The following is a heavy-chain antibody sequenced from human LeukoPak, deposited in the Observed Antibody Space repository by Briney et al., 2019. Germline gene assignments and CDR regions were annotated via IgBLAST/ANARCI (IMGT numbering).Heavy chain of an antibody. CDR1: GFTFSSYS. V-gene: IGHV3-21*01. CDR2: ISSSSSYI. Sequence: KSGGSLRLSCAASGFTFSSYSMNWVRQAPGKGLEWVSSISSSSSYIYYADSVKGRFTISRDNAKNSLYLQMNSLRAEDTAVYYCARVGSARLRFLEWSLEDYWGQGTLVTVSS. J-gene: IGHJ4*02. CDR3: ARVGSARLRFLEWSLEDY. D-gene: IGHD3-3*01.